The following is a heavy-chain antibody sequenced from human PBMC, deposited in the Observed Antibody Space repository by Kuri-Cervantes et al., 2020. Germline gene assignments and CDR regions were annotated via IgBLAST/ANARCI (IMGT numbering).Heavy chain of an antibody. D-gene: IGHD2-2*01. CDR1: GFTFSSSG. Sequence: GESLKISCAASGFTFSSSGMHWVRQAPGKGLEWVAVISYDGSNKYYADSLKGRFTISRDNSKNTLYLQMNSLRAEDTAVYYCAKDPLRYCSSTSCYAIDYWGQGTLVTVSS. CDR2: ISYDGSNK. J-gene: IGHJ4*02. CDR3: AKDPLRYCSSTSCYAIDY. V-gene: IGHV3-30*18.